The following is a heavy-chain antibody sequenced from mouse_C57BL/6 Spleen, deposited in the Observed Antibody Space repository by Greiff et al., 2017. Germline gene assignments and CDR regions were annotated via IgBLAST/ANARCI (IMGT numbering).Heavy chain of an antibody. V-gene: IGHV1-26*01. CDR2: INPNNGGT. J-gene: IGHJ4*01. Sequence: EVQLQQSGPELVKPGASVKISCKASGYTFTDYYMNWVKQSHGKSLEWIGDINPNNGGTSYNQKFKGKATLTVDKSSSPAYMELRSLTSEDSAVYYCARYYAMDYWGQGTSVTVSS. CDR3: ARYYAMDY. CDR1: GYTFTDYY.